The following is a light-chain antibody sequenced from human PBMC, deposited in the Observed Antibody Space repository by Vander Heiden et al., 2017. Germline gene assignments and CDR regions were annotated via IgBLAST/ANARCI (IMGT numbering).Light chain of an antibody. V-gene: IGLV2-14*01. CDR2: EVS. J-gene: IGLJ1*01. CDR3: SSYTSSSTLV. CDR1: SSDVGGYNY. Sequence: QSALTQPASVSGSPGQSITISCTGTSSDVGGYNYVSWYQQHPGKAPKLMIYEVSNRPSGVSNRFSGSKSGNTASLTISGLQAEDEADYYCSSYTSSSTLVFGTGTKVKVL.